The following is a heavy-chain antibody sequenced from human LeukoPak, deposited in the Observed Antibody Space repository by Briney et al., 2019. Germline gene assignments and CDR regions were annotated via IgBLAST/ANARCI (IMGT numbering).Heavy chain of an antibody. CDR2: IRSKANSYAT. Sequence: PGGSLKLSCAASGFTFSGSAMHWVRQASGKGLEWVGRIRSKANSYATAYAASVKGRFTISRDDSKNTAYLQMNSLKTEDTAVYYCTRRKVAAAEASDYWGQGTLVTVSS. V-gene: IGHV3-73*01. CDR3: TRRKVAAAEASDY. CDR1: GFTFSGSA. D-gene: IGHD6-19*01. J-gene: IGHJ4*02.